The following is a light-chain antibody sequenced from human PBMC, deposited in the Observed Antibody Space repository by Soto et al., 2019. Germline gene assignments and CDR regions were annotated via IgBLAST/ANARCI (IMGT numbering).Light chain of an antibody. CDR2: DAS. V-gene: IGKV1-5*01. J-gene: IGKJ3*01. CDR3: QQYNSHSFT. CDR1: QTISNW. Sequence: DIQMTQSPSALSASVGDRVTITCRASQTISNWLAWYQQKPGKAPKLLIFDASSLESGVPSRFSGSGSGTEFTLTISSLQPDDFATYYCQQYNSHSFTFGPGTKVDIK.